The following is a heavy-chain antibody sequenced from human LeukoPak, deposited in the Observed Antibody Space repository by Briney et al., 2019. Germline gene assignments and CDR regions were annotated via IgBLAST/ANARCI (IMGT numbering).Heavy chain of an antibody. CDR2: ISGSGGST. Sequence: TGGSLRLSCAASGFTFSSYAMSWVRQAPGKGLEWVSDISGSGGSTYYADSVKGRFTISRDNSKNTLYLQINSLRAEDTAVYYCAKDSTVTYDYWGQGTLVTVSS. D-gene: IGHD4-17*01. V-gene: IGHV3-23*01. CDR3: AKDSTVTYDY. CDR1: GFTFSSYA. J-gene: IGHJ4*02.